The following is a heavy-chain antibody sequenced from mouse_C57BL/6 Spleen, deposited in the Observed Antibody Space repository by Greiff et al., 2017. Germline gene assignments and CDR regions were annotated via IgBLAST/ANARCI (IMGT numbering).Heavy chain of an antibody. CDR2: IYPGDGDT. Sequence: VQLQQSGPELVKPGASVKISCKASGYAFSSPWMNWVKQRPGKGLEWIGRIYPGDGDTNYNGKFKGKATLTADKSSSTAYMQLSSLTSEDSAVYFCARGDSSGSLFDYWGQGTTLTVSS. CDR1: GYAFSSPW. D-gene: IGHD3-2*02. J-gene: IGHJ2*01. V-gene: IGHV1-82*01. CDR3: ARGDSSGSLFDY.